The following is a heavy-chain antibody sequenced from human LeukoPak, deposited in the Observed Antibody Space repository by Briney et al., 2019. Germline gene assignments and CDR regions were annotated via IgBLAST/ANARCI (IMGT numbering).Heavy chain of an antibody. V-gene: IGHV3-23*01. CDR3: AKACIAVAVADAFDF. Sequence: GGSLRLSCAASGFTFSSYAMRWVRQAPGKGLEWVSAISGSGGSTYYADSVKGRFTISRDNSKNTLYLQMNSLRAEDTAVYYCAKACIAVAVADAFDFWGQGTMVTVSS. D-gene: IGHD6-19*01. CDR2: ISGSGGST. J-gene: IGHJ3*01. CDR1: GFTFSSYA.